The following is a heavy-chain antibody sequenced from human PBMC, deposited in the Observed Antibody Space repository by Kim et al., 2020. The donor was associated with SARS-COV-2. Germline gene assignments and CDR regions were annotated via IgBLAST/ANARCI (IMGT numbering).Heavy chain of an antibody. CDR1: GGSISSSSYY. J-gene: IGHJ4*02. CDR3: ATRYYYDSSGYPALFDY. V-gene: IGHV4-39*01. Sequence: SETLSLTCTVSGGSISSSSYYWGWIRQPPGKGLEWIGSIYYSGSTYYNPSLKSRVTISVDTSKNQFSLKLSSVTAADTAVYYCATRYYYDSSGYPALFDYWGQGTLVTVSS. CDR2: IYYSGST. D-gene: IGHD3-22*01.